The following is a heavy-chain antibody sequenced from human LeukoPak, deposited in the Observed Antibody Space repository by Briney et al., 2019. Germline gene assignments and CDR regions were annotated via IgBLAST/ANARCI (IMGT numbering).Heavy chain of an antibody. D-gene: IGHD6-13*01. Sequence: GGSLRLSCAASGFRFSCYAMSWVRQAPGRGLEWVSTISGSEGSTYYADSVKGRFTISRDNSQNTLYLQMNSLKAEATAIHCCAKRPLPAADGEFDNWGQGSLVTASS. CDR1: GFRFSCYA. J-gene: IGHJ4*02. V-gene: IGHV3-23*01. CDR2: ISGSEGST. CDR3: AKRPLPAADGEFDN.